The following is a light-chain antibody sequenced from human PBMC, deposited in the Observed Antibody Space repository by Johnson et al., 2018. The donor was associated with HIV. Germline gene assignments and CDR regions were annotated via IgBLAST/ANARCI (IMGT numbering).Light chain of an antibody. CDR3: GTWDSSLSAYV. J-gene: IGLJ1*01. CDR2: ENN. V-gene: IGLV1-51*02. Sequence: QSVLTQPPSVSAAPGQKVTISCSGSSSNIGTNSVSWYQQLPGTAPRLLIYENNKRPSGIPDRFSGSKSGTSATLGITGLQTGDEADYYCGTWDSSLSAYVFGTGTKCTAL. CDR1: SSNIGTNS.